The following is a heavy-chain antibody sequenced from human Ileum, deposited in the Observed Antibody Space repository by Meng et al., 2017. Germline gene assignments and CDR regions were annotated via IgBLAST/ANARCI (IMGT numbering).Heavy chain of an antibody. V-gene: IGHV3-48*03. CDR3: TREWIHNYYDSTGRDY. CDR1: GFTFSAFE. CDR2: ISGSGTTK. D-gene: IGHD3-22*01. J-gene: IGHJ4*02. Sequence: GESLKISCAASGFTFSAFEMNRVRQAPGKGLEWVSYISGSGTTKYYADSVKGRFTISRDNAKNSLYPEMNSLRTEDTAVYYCTREWIHNYYDSTGRDYWGQGALVTVSS.